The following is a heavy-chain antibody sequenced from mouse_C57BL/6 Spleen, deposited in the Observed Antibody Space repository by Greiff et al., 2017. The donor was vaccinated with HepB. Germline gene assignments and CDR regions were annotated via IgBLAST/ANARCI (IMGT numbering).Heavy chain of an antibody. CDR1: GYAFSSSW. V-gene: IGHV1-82*01. J-gene: IGHJ2*01. CDR3: AKNAYYSNYPRDY. CDR2: IYPGDGDT. D-gene: IGHD2-5*01. Sequence: VHLVESGPELVKPGASVKISCKASGYAFSSSWMNWVKQRPGKGLEWIGRIYPGDGDTNYNGKFKGKATLTADKSSSTAYMQLSSLTSEDSAVYFCAKNAYYSNYPRDYWGQGTTLTVSS.